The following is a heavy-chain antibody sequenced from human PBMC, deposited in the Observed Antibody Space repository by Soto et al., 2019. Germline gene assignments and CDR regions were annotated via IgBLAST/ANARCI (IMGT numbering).Heavy chain of an antibody. CDR2: INHSGST. CDR1: GGSFSGYY. CDR3: ASGWRIAAVTRRMDV. V-gene: IGHV4-34*01. D-gene: IGHD6-13*01. Sequence: QVQLQQWGAGLLKPSETLSLTCAVYGGSFSGYYWSWIRQPPGKGLEWIGEINHSGSTNYNPSLKRRVAITVDPSKNQFTLKLSSVTAEDTPLYYAASGWRIAAVTRRMDVWGQGTTVTDSS. J-gene: IGHJ6*02.